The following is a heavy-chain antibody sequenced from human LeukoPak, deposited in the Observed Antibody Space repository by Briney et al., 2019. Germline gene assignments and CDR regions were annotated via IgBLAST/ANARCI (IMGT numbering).Heavy chain of an antibody. CDR2: IIPIFGTA. D-gene: IGHD4-17*01. CDR3: ARGADYGDPGYALGQFDY. V-gene: IGHV1-69*13. CDR1: GGTFGSYA. J-gene: IGHJ4*02. Sequence: SVKVSCKASGGTFGSYAISWVRQAPGQGLEWMGGIIPIFGTANYAQKFQGRVTITADESTSTAYMELSSLRSEDTAVYYCARGADYGDPGYALGQFDYWGQGTLVTVSS.